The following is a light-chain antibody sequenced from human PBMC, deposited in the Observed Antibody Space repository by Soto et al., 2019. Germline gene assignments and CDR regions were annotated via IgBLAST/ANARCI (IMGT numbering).Light chain of an antibody. CDR2: SNN. V-gene: IGLV1-44*01. CDR1: RSNIGSNT. J-gene: IGLJ1*01. Sequence: QSVLTQPPSTSGTPGQRVTISCSGSRSNIGSNTVTWYQQLPGTAPKLLIYSNNQRPSGVPDRFSGSKSGTSASLAISGLQSGDEADYYCAAWDDSLNGSYVFGTGTKVTVL. CDR3: AAWDDSLNGSYV.